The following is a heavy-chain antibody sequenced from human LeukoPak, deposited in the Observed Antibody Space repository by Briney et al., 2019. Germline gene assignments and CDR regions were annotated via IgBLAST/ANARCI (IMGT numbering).Heavy chain of an antibody. CDR2: IYSGGSR. CDR1: GLSVSSNY. J-gene: IGHJ4*02. V-gene: IGHV3-53*04. Sequence: PGGSLRLSCAASGLSVSSNYMSWVRQAPGKGLEWVSVIYSGGSRYYAGSVKGRFTIPRHNSNNTLYLQMNSLRADDTAVYYCARVSTGDWGQGTLVTVSS. D-gene: IGHD1-1*01. CDR3: ARVSTGD.